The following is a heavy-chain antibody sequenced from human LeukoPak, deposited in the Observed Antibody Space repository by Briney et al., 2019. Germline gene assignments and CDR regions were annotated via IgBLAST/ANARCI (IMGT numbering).Heavy chain of an antibody. Sequence: GGSLRLSCAASGFTFSSYSMNWVRQAPGKGLEWVSYISSSSTIYYADSVKGRFTISRDNAKNSLYLQMNSLRDEDTAVYYCARLGLTTLDYWGQGTLVTVSS. V-gene: IGHV3-48*02. D-gene: IGHD4/OR15-4a*01. CDR3: ARLGLTTLDY. CDR1: GFTFSSYS. J-gene: IGHJ4*02. CDR2: ISSSSTI.